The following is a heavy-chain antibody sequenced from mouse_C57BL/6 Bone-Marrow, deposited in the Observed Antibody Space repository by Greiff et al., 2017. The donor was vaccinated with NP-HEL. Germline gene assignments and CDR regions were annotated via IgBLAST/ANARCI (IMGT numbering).Heavy chain of an antibody. D-gene: IGHD1-1*01. V-gene: IGHV1-80*01. CDR2: IYPGDGDT. Sequence: QVQLKQSGAELVKPGASVKISCKASGYAFSSYWMNWVKQRPGKGLEWIGQIYPGDGDTNYNGKFKGKATLTADKSSSTAYMQLSSLTSEDSAVYFCARGDHGSSTPFAYWGQGTLVTVSA. J-gene: IGHJ3*01. CDR3: ARGDHGSSTPFAY. CDR1: GYAFSSYW.